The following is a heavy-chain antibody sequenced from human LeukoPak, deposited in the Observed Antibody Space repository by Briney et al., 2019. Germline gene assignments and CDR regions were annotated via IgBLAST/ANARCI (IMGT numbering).Heavy chain of an antibody. J-gene: IGHJ3*02. CDR3: AKPHPLQRARGSDAFDI. CDR2: ISGSGGST. CDR1: GFTFSSYA. Sequence: GGSLRLSCAASGFTFSSYAMSWVRQAPGKGLEWVSAISGSGGSTYYADSVKGRFTISRDNSKNTLYLQMNSLRAEDTAVYYCAKPHPLQRARGSDAFDIWGQGTMVTVSS. D-gene: IGHD3-10*01. V-gene: IGHV3-23*01.